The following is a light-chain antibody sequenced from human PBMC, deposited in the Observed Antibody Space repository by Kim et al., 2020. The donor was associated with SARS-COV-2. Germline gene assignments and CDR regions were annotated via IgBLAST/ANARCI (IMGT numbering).Light chain of an antibody. CDR3: QQLSSYPIT. CDR2: SAS. CDR1: PGISSS. J-gene: IGKJ5*01. Sequence: DIQLTQSPSFLSASVGDSVTITCRASPGISSSLAWYQQKPGKAPRLLIYSASTLQGGVPSRFSGGGSGTGFTFSITDLQPDDFATYYCQQLSSYPITFGQGTRLEIK. V-gene: IGKV1-9*01.